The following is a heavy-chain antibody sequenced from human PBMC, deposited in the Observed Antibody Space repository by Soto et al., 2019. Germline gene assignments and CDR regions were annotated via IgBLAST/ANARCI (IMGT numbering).Heavy chain of an antibody. Sequence: PGESLKISCKGSGYSFISYWIGWVRQMTGKGLEWMGIIYPGDSDTRYSPSFQGQVTISADKSISTAYLQWSSLKASDTAMYYCARSERPGVAAAGLDYWGQGTLVTVSS. V-gene: IGHV5-51*01. CDR3: ARSERPGVAAAGLDY. J-gene: IGHJ4*02. CDR1: GYSFISYW. D-gene: IGHD6-13*01. CDR2: IYPGDSDT.